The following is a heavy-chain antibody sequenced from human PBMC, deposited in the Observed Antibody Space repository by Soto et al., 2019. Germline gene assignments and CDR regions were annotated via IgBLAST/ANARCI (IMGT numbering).Heavy chain of an antibody. V-gene: IGHV1-18*01. CDR1: GYSFTRYG. J-gene: IGHJ6*02. CDR3: ARMGDVPYYYYGLDV. CDR2: ISGYNANT. Sequence: QVQQVQSGAEVKKPGASVKVSCKASGYSFTRYGISWVRQAPGQGLEWMGWISGYNANTNYPENLQGRVTMTTDTSTSTAYMEVRNLISDDTAVYYCARMGDVPYYYYGLDVWGQGTTVTVSS. D-gene: IGHD3-16*01.